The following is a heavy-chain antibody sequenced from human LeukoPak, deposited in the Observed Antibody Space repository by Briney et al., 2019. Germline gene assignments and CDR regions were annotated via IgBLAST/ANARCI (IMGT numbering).Heavy chain of an antibody. CDR3: ASSITIFGVVIRFDY. Sequence: PSETLSLTCTVSGGSISSYYWGWIRQPPGKGLEWIGSIYYSGSTYYNPSLKSRVTISVDTSKNQFSLKLSSVTAADTAVYYCASSITIFGVVIRFDYWGQGTLVTVSS. CDR1: GGSISSYY. J-gene: IGHJ4*02. V-gene: IGHV4-39*01. CDR2: IYYSGST. D-gene: IGHD3-3*01.